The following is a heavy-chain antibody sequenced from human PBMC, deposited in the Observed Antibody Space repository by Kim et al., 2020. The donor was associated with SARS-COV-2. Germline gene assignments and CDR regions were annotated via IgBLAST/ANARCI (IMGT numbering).Heavy chain of an antibody. V-gene: IGHV3-7*01. CDR1: GFSFTTNW. J-gene: IGHJ4*02. Sequence: GGSLRLSCVASGFSFTTNWMSWVRQAPGKGREWVAKIKEDGSEKYYVESVEGRFTISRDNAKNSLFLQMNSLSAEDTAVYYCARDRKYSLDYWGQGTLVTVSS. CDR2: IKEDGSEK. CDR3: ARDRKYSLDY. D-gene: IGHD2-15*01.